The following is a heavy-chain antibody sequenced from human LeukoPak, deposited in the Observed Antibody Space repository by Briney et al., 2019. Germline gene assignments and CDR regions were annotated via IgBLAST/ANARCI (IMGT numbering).Heavy chain of an antibody. Sequence: SGTLSLTCAVSGGSISSSNWWSWVRQPPGKGLEWIGEIYHSGSTNYNPTLKSRVTMSVDTSKNQFSLKLSSVTAADTAVYYCARDDETGTTGYWGQGTLVTVSS. CDR2: IYHSGST. D-gene: IGHD1-7*01. J-gene: IGHJ4*02. CDR1: GGSISSSNW. CDR3: ARDDETGTTGY. V-gene: IGHV4-4*02.